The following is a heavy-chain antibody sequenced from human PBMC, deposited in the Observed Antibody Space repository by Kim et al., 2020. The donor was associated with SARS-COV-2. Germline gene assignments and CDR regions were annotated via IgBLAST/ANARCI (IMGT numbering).Heavy chain of an antibody. CDR2: ISYDGSNK. CDR3: VRCPYDFWSGRPHYYYYYGMDV. CDR1: GFTFSSYA. D-gene: IGHD3-3*01. Sequence: GGSLRLSCAASGFTFSSYAMHWVRQAPGKGLEWVAVISYDGSNKYYVDSVKGRFTISRDNSKNTLYLQMNSLRAEDTAVYYCVRCPYDFWSGRPHYYYYYGMDVWGQGTTVTVSS. V-gene: IGHV3-30*04. J-gene: IGHJ6*02.